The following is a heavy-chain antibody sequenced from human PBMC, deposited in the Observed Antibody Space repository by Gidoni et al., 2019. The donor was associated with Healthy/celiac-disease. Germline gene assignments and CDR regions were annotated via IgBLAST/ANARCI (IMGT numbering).Heavy chain of an antibody. V-gene: IGHV3-21*01. Sequence: EVQLVESGGGLVKPAGSLRLSCAASGFTFSSYSMNWVRQAPGKGLEWVSSISSSSSYIYYADSVKGRFTISRDNAKNSLYLQMNSLRAEDTAVYYCARDRGDSGYEPFEYWGQGTLVTVSS. CDR2: ISSSSSYI. D-gene: IGHD5-12*01. CDR3: ARDRGDSGYEPFEY. CDR1: GFTFSSYS. J-gene: IGHJ4*02.